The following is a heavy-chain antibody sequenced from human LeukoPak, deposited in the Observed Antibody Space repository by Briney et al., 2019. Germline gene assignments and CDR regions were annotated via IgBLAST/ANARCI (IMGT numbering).Heavy chain of an antibody. J-gene: IGHJ6*03. Sequence: SVKVSCKASGYTFTGYYMHWVRQAPGQGLEWMGWINPKSGGTNYAQKFQGRVTITTDESTSTAYMELSSLRSEDTAVYYCARSDFWSGYYSYYYYYMDVWGKGTTVTVSS. D-gene: IGHD3-3*01. CDR1: GYTFTGYY. CDR2: INPKSGGT. CDR3: ARSDFWSGYYSYYYYYMDV. V-gene: IGHV1-2*02.